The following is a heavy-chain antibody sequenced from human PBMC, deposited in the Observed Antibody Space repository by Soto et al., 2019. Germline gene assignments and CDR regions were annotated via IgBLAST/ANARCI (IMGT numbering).Heavy chain of an antibody. CDR3: ARGYSSRPYGMDV. CDR2: TYYRSKWYN. Sequence: SRGLEWLGRTYYRSKWYNDYAVSVKSRITINPDTSKNQFSLQLNSVTPEDTAVYYCARGYSSRPYGMDVWGQGTTVTVSS. D-gene: IGHD6-13*01. J-gene: IGHJ6*02. V-gene: IGHV6-1*01.